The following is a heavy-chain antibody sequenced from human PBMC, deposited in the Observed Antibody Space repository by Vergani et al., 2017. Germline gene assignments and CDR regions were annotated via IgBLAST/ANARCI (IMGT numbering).Heavy chain of an antibody. CDR3: TRDVADTHSSIWPLNHHCFIGV. Sequence: QVQLVESGGNLVQPGRSLRLSCAVAGFKFSNFGMHWVRQVPGKGLEWVAFISYNGGNQYYADSVQGRFTISRDNTKNILYLQMSSLRVEDTALYYCTRDVADTHSSIWPLNHHCFIGVWGEGTTVTVSS. J-gene: IGHJ6*03. V-gene: IGHV3-33*05. CDR1: GFKFSNFG. D-gene: IGHD6-13*01. CDR2: ISYNGGNQ.